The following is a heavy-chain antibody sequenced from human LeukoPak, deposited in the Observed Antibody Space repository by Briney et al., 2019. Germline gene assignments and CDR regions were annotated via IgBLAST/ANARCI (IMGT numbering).Heavy chain of an antibody. J-gene: IGHJ6*03. V-gene: IGHV3-21*04. CDR1: EFTFSSYS. Sequence: PGGSLRLSCAASEFTFSSYSMNWVRQAPGKGLEWVSSISRSNSYIYYADSVKGRFTISRDNSKNSLYLQMNSLRAEDTALYYCAKDRRDIVATFYMDVWGKGTTVTVSS. CDR2: ISRSNSYI. D-gene: IGHD5-12*01. CDR3: AKDRRDIVATFYMDV.